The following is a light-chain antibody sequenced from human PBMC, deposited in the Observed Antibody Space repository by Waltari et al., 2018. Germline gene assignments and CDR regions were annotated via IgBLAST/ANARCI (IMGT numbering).Light chain of an antibody. CDR2: GNN. CDR1: SSNIGAGHD. CDR3: QSYDSSLGGSRV. Sequence: QSVLTQPPSVSGAPGQRVTISCTGSSSNIGAGHDVHWYQHLPGTAPKILIYGNNNRPSGVPDRFSGSKSGTSASLGITGLQAEDEADYYCQSYDSSLGGSRVFGTGTKVTVL. J-gene: IGLJ1*01. V-gene: IGLV1-40*01.